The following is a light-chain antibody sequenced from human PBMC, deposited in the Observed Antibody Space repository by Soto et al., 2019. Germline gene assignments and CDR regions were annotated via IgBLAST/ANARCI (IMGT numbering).Light chain of an antibody. CDR1: QGISSH. V-gene: IGKV1-9*01. Sequence: IQLTQSPSSLSASVGDRVTITCRASQGISSHLAWYQQKPGKAPKLLIYAASTLQTGVPSRFSGGGSGTDFTLTLRSLQPEDFATYYCQQVNSFTSTVGQVTRLEIX. J-gene: IGKJ5*01. CDR3: QQVNSFTST. CDR2: AAS.